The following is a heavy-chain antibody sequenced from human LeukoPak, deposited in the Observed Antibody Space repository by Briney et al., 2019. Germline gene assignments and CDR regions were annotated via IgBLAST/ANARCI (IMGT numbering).Heavy chain of an antibody. J-gene: IGHJ3*02. V-gene: IGHV1-46*01. CDR2: INPSGGST. D-gene: IGHD3-22*01. CDR1: GYTFTSYY. CDR3: ARGYYYDSSGIDAFDI. Sequence: ASVKVSCKASGYTFTSYYMHWVRQAPGQGLEWMGIINPSGGSTSYAQKFQGRVTMTRDTSTSKVYMELSSLRSEDTAVYYCARGYYYDSSGIDAFDIWGQGTMVTVSS.